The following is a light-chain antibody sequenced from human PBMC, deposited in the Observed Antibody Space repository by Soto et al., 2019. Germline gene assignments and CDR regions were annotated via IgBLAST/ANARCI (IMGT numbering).Light chain of an antibody. CDR1: SSKIGAGYD. V-gene: IGLV1-40*01. Sequence: QSVLTQPPSVPGAPGQRVTISCTGSSSKIGAGYDVHWYQQLPGTAPKLLIYGNSNRPSGVPDRFSGSKSGTSASLAITGLQAEDEADYYCQSYDSSLSGPYVFGTGTKVTVL. CDR3: QSYDSSLSGPYV. J-gene: IGLJ1*01. CDR2: GNS.